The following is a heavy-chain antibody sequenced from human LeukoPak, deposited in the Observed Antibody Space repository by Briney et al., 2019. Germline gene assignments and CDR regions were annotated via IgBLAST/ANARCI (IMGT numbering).Heavy chain of an antibody. CDR3: ARDLGREYSSGWYDY. D-gene: IGHD6-19*01. CDR2: IYHSGST. CDR1: GFTVSSNY. J-gene: IGHJ4*02. Sequence: PGGSLRLSCAASGFTVSSNYMSWVRQAPGKGLEWIGSIYHSGSTYYNPSLKSRVTISVDTSKNQFSLKLSSVTAADTAVYYCARDLGREYSSGWYDYWGQGTLVTVSS. V-gene: IGHV4-38-2*02.